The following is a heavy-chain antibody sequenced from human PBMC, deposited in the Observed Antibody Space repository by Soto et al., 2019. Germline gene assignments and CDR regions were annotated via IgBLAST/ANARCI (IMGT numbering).Heavy chain of an antibody. CDR2: IYHSGST. CDR1: GGSISSSNW. D-gene: IGHD3-16*02. Sequence: KTSETLSLTCAVSGGSISSSNWGSWVRQPPGXGLEWIGEIYHSGSTNYNPSLKSRVTISVDKSKNQFSLKLSSVTAADTAVYYCARGGYYDYVWGSYRLSTFDIWGQGTMVTVSS. V-gene: IGHV4-4*02. CDR3: ARGGYYDYVWGSYRLSTFDI. J-gene: IGHJ3*02.